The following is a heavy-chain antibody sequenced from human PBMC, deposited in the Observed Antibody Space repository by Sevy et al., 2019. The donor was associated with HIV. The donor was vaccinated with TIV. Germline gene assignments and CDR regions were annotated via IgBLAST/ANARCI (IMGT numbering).Heavy chain of an antibody. D-gene: IGHD1-26*01. V-gene: IGHV3-23*01. CDR1: GFTFSSYA. Sequence: GGSLRLSCAASGFTFSSYAMSWVRQAPEKGLEWVSAIGGSGETTYYAHSVKGRFTIPSDNDKNILYLQMNSRGAEDTAVYYCAGEGGWEVGSLDNWFDPWGQGTLVTVSS. J-gene: IGHJ5*02. CDR2: IGGSGETT. CDR3: AGEGGWEVGSLDNWFDP.